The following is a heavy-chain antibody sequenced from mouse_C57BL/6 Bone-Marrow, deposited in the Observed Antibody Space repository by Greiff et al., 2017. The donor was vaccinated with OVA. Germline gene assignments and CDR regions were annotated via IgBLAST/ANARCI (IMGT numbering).Heavy chain of an antibody. Sequence: EVKLQQSGPELVKPGASVKISCKASGYTFTDYYMNWVKQSHGKSLEWIGDINPNNGGTSYNQKFKGKATLTVDKSSSTAYMELRSLTSEDSAVYYCARWGDYEDAMDYWGQGTSVTVSS. CDR1: GYTFTDYY. D-gene: IGHD2-4*01. V-gene: IGHV1-26*01. J-gene: IGHJ4*01. CDR3: ARWGDYEDAMDY. CDR2: INPNNGGT.